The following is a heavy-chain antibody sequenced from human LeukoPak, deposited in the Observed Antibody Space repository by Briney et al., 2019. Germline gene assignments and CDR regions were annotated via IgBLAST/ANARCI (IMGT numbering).Heavy chain of an antibody. Sequence: GGSLRLSCAASGFTFSNAWMSWARQAPGKGLQWVGRIKSKTDGGTTDYAAPVKGRFTISRDDSKNTLYLQMNSLKAEDTAVYYCATIEDGLTGMKIGYWGQGTQVTVSS. CDR1: GFTFSNAW. CDR3: ATIEDGLTGMKIGY. CDR2: IKSKTDGGTT. V-gene: IGHV3-15*01. J-gene: IGHJ4*02. D-gene: IGHD3-9*01.